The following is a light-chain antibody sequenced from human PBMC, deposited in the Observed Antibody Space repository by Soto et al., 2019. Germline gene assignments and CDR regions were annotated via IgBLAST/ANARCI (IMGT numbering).Light chain of an antibody. CDR1: QAIYNY. V-gene: IGKV1-27*01. CDR3: QKFSAVPT. CDR2: AAS. Sequence: DIQMTQSPSSLSASVGDRVTITCRASQAIYNYLAWYQQKPGQVPTLLISAASTLQSGVPSRLSGSGSGTDFTLTISSLQPEDVATYYCQKFSAVPTFGGGTKVEI. J-gene: IGKJ4*01.